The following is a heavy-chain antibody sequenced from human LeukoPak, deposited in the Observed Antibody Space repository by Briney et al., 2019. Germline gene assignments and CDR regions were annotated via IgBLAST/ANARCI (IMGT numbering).Heavy chain of an antibody. D-gene: IGHD1-26*01. J-gene: IGHJ4*02. CDR1: GFTFSSYS. CDR2: ISSSSSYI. CDR3: AKEGGSSDPETFDY. Sequence: GGSLRLSCAASGFTFSSYSMNWVRQAPGKGLEWVSSISSSSSYIYYADSVKGRFTISRDNAKNSLYLQMNSLRAEDTAVYYCAKEGGSSDPETFDYWGQGTLVTVSS. V-gene: IGHV3-21*04.